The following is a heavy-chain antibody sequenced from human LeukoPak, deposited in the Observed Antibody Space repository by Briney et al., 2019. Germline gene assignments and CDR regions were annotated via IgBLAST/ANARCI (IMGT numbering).Heavy chain of an antibody. V-gene: IGHV3-48*03. CDR2: ISSSGTTI. Sequence: GGSLGLSCAASGFTFSRYEMNWVRQAPGKGLEWVSYISSSGTTIYYADSVKGRFTISRDNAKNSLYLQMNSLRAEDTAVYYCARDRYGDENYWGQGTLVTVSS. CDR3: ARDRYGDENY. D-gene: IGHD4-17*01. J-gene: IGHJ4*02. CDR1: GFTFSRYE.